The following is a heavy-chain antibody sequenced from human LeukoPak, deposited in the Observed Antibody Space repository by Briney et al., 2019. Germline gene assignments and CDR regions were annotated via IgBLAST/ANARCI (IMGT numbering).Heavy chain of an antibody. CDR3: ARDLSPFLYYDRSGSYGAQH. CDR2: ISSRSSTI. Sequence: GGSLRLSCAASGFTFSSYSMNWVRQSPGKGLEWVSYISSRSSTIYYADSVKGRFTISRDNAKNSLYLQMNSLRDEDTAVYYCARDLSPFLYYDRSGSYGAQHWGQGTLVTVSS. CDR1: GFTFSSYS. V-gene: IGHV3-48*02. J-gene: IGHJ1*01. D-gene: IGHD3-22*01.